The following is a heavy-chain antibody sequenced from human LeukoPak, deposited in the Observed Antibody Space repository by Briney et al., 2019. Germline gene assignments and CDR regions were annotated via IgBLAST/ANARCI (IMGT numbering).Heavy chain of an antibody. J-gene: IGHJ4*02. V-gene: IGHV3-30*03. D-gene: IGHD2-8*01. Sequence: GGSLRLSCAASGFTFSSYGMHWVRQAPGKGLEWVAVVSHDSSHRYYVDSVKGRFTISRDNSKNTVYLQMNSLRVDDTAEYYCAVDLLDGVPDYFDFWGQGTLVTVSS. CDR3: AVDLLDGVPDYFDF. CDR2: VSHDSSHR. CDR1: GFTFSSYG.